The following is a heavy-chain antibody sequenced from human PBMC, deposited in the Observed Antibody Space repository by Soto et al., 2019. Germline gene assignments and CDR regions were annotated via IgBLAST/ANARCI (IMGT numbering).Heavy chain of an antibody. V-gene: IGHV1-69*02. J-gene: IGHJ4*02. CDR1: GGTLGHST. Sequence: QVQLVQSGPEVKKPGSSVRVSCKASGGTLGHSTITWVRQAPGQGLEWMGRIVSMLGMADYSQKFQGRITXTADTSTTTSYLELHSLRSQDTAVYYCARASYCGGGCFPFDYWGQGTLVTVSS. CDR3: ARASYCGGGCFPFDY. D-gene: IGHD2-21*01. CDR2: IVSMLGMA.